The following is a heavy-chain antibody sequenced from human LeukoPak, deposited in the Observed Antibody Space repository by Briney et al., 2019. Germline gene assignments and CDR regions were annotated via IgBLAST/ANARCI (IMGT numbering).Heavy chain of an antibody. Sequence: GGSLRLSCAASGFTFDDYGMSWVRQAPGKGLEWVSGINWNGRSTAYADSVKGRFTISRDNAKNSLYLQMNSLRAEDTAVYYCARGPYCGGDCYPRAEYFQHWGQGTLVTVSS. CDR3: ARGPYCGGDCYPRAEYFQH. CDR2: INWNGRST. CDR1: GFTFDDYG. J-gene: IGHJ1*01. V-gene: IGHV3-20*04. D-gene: IGHD2-21*02.